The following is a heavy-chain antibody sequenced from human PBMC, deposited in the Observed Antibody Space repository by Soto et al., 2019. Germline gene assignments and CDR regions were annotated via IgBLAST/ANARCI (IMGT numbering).Heavy chain of an antibody. CDR3: VRDDDNLDNGLDH. V-gene: IGHV3-30*19. J-gene: IGHJ4*02. CDR2: IPHDGTYQ. Sequence: QVQLVESGGGVVQPGGSLRLSCTASGFTFSSYGMHWVRQAPGKGLQWVAVIPHDGTYQYYLDSVKGRFTISRDNSKDTLYLQMNSLTVEDTAVYYCVRDDDNLDNGLDHWGQGTLVSVSS. D-gene: IGHD1-1*01. CDR1: GFTFSSYG.